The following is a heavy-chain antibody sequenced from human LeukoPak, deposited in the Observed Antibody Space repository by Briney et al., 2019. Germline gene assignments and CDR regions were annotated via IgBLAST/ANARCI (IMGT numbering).Heavy chain of an antibody. CDR1: GGSISSGSYY. CDR3: ARGVVDTAMVIDWFDP. V-gene: IGHV4-61*02. CDR2: IYTSGST. J-gene: IGHJ5*02. D-gene: IGHD5-18*01. Sequence: TLSLTCTVSGGSISSGSYYWSWIRQPAGKGLEWIGRIYTSGSTNYNPSLKSRVTISVDTSKNQFSLKLSSVTAADTAVYYCARGVVDTAMVIDWFDPWGQGTLVTVSP.